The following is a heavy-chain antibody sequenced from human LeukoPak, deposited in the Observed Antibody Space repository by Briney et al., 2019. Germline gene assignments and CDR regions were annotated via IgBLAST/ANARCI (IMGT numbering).Heavy chain of an antibody. D-gene: IGHD1-26*01. CDR1: GFTFSSYG. V-gene: IGHV3-21*01. Sequence: GGSLRLSCAASGFTFSSYGMNWVRQAPGKGLEWVSSISSSSSYIYYADSVKGRFTISRDNAKNSLYLQMNSLRAEDTAVYYCARDRTVGATSSCFDYWGQGTLVTVSS. J-gene: IGHJ4*02. CDR3: ARDRTVGATSSCFDY. CDR2: ISSSSSYI.